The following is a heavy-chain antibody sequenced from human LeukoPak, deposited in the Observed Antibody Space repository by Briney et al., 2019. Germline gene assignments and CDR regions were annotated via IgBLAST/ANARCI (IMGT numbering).Heavy chain of an antibody. CDR2: INHSGST. V-gene: IGHV4-34*01. Sequence: LTCAVYGGSFSGYYWSWIRQPPGKGLEWIGEINHSGSTNYNPSLKSRVTISVDTSKNQFSLKLSSVTAADTAVYYCARKGVYLNDWGQGTLVTVSS. J-gene: IGHJ4*02. CDR1: GGSFSGYY. D-gene: IGHD2-8*01. CDR3: ARKGVYLND.